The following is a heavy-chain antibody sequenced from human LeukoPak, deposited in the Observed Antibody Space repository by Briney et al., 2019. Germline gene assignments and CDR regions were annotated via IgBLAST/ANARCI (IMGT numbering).Heavy chain of an antibody. CDR1: GGSLSSGDYY. J-gene: IGHJ4*02. CDR3: ARWRNYYDSSGYYLTGTLDY. CDR2: IYYSGST. D-gene: IGHD3-22*01. V-gene: IGHV4-30-4*08. Sequence: SQTLSLTCTVSGGSLSSGDYYWSWIRQPPGKGLEWIGYIYYSGSTYYNPSLKSRVTISVDTSKNQFSLKLSSVTAADTAVYYCARWRNYYDSSGYYLTGTLDYWGQGTLATVSS.